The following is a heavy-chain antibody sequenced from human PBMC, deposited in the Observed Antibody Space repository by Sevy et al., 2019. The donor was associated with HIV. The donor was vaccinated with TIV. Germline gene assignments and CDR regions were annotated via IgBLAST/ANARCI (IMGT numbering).Heavy chain of an antibody. CDR1: GDSITSSSYY. V-gene: IGHV4-39*02. J-gene: IGHJ4*02. Sequence: TLSLTCSVSGDSITSSSYYWGWIRQPPGKGLEWIGIIYYRGNTYYNPSLKSRVTIFVDTSNNHFSLKLTSVTAADTAFYYCARRAYGSSHYFDYWGQGTLVTVSS. D-gene: IGHD6-13*01. CDR3: ARRAYGSSHYFDY. CDR2: IYYRGNT.